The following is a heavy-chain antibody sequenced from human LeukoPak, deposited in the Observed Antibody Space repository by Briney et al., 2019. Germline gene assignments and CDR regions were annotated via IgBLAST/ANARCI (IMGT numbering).Heavy chain of an antibody. D-gene: IGHD1-26*01. CDR3: ARESRATGCNLFDD. Sequence: PGGSLRLCCAASGFTFSDYYMSWIPQAPGKGLEWGSYISSGSSSTNYADSVKGRFTISRENAKNSLYLQMNSLGAEDTAVYYCARESRATGCNLFDDWGQGTLVTVSS. CDR2: ISSGSSST. V-gene: IGHV3-11*06. J-gene: IGHJ4*02. CDR1: GFTFSDYY.